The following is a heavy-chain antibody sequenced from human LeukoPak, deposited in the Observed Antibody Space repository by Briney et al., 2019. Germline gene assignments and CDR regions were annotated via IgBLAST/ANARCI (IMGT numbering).Heavy chain of an antibody. CDR3: ARVWGSWYFDY. V-gene: IGHV3-74*01. CDR2: INSDGSST. Sequence: GGSLRLSCAASGFTFSSYWMHWVRQAPGKGLVWVSRINSDGSSTSYADSVKGRFTISRDNAKNTLYPQMNSLRAEDTAVYYCARVWGSWYFDYWGQGTLVTVSS. CDR1: GFTFSSYW. D-gene: IGHD6-13*01. J-gene: IGHJ4*02.